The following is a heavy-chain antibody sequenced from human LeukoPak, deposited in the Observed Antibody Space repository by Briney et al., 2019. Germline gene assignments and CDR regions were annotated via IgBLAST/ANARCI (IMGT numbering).Heavy chain of an antibody. V-gene: IGHV3-7*01. J-gene: IGHJ4*02. CDR1: GFTFSSYW. D-gene: IGHD6-19*01. Sequence: GGSLRLSCAASGFTFSSYWMSWVRQAPGKGLEWVANIKQDGSEKYYVDSVKGRFTISRDNAKNSLYLQMNSLRAEDTAVYYCAGVIVKQWLGPYYFDYWGQGTLVTVSS. CDR2: IKQDGSEK. CDR3: AGVIVKQWLGPYYFDY.